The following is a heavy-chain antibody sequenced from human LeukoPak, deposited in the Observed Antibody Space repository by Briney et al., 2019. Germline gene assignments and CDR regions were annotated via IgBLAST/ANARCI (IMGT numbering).Heavy chain of an antibody. V-gene: IGHV3-11*04. CDR1: GFTFSDYY. D-gene: IGHD1-26*01. CDR2: ISSSGSTI. CDR3: ARDRDVGATSAVDAFDI. Sequence: PRGSLRLSCAASGFTFSDYYMSWIRQAPGKGLEWVSYISSSGSTIYYADSVKGRFTISRDNAKNSLYLQMNSLRAEDTAVYYCARDRDVGATSAVDAFDIWGQGTMVTVSS. J-gene: IGHJ3*02.